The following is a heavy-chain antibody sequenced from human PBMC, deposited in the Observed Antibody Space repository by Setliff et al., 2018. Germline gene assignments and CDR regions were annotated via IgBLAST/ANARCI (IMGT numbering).Heavy chain of an antibody. V-gene: IGHV4-61*09. Sequence: SETLSLTCTVSGGSISSGSYYWSWIRQPAGKGLEWIGHIYTSGSTNYNPSLKSRVTMSVDTSKNQFSLNLRSVTAADRAVYYCARGRNIAARLLDAWGQGTLVTVSS. J-gene: IGHJ5*02. CDR1: GGSISSGSYY. CDR3: ARGRNIAARLLDA. D-gene: IGHD6-6*01. CDR2: IYTSGST.